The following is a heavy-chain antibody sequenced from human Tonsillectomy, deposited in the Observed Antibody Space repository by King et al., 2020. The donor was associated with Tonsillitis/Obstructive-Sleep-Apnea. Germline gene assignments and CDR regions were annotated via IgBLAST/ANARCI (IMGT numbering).Heavy chain of an antibody. CDR2: INPNSGGT. CDR3: RATVVSGVPN. D-gene: IGHD4-23*01. CDR1: GYTFSDYY. V-gene: IGHV1-2*02. J-gene: IGHJ4*02. Sequence: VQLVESGAEMKKPGASVKVSCKASGYTFSDYYLHWVRQAPGQGLEWMGWINPNSGGTNYAQKFQGRVTMTRDTSITTAYMERSRLRSDDTAVYYCRATVVSGVPNWGQGTLVTVSS.